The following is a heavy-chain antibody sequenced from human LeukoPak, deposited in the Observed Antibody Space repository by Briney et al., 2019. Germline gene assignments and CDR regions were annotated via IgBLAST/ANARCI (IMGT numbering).Heavy chain of an antibody. CDR1: GYTFTGYY. CDR2: INPNTGGT. V-gene: IGHV1-2*02. J-gene: IGHJ4*02. D-gene: IGHD3-10*01. Sequence: ASVKVSCKASGYTFTGYYMHWVRQAPGQRLEWMGWINPNTGGTNYAQRFQGRVTMTRDTSISTAYMELSSLRSDDTAVYYCARIQVGAFGESDENDHWGQGTLVTVSS. CDR3: ARIQVGAFGESDENDH.